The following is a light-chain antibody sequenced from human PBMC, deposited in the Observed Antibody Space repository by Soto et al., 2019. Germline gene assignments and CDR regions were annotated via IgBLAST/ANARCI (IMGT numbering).Light chain of an antibody. CDR3: SARDDILSGVV. J-gene: IGLJ2*01. Sequence: QSVLTQPPSASGTPGQRVTISCSGSSWNIGSNNVYWYKQFPGMAPKLLMYRSDQRPTGVPDRFSGSKSGTSASLAISGLRSDDEADYYCSARDDILSGVVFGGGTKVTVL. V-gene: IGLV1-47*01. CDR2: RSD. CDR1: SWNIGSNN.